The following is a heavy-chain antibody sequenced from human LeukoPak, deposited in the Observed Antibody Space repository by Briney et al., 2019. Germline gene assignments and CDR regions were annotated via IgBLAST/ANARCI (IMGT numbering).Heavy chain of an antibody. CDR2: IYYTGAT. CDR1: GGSISTDHYY. V-gene: IGHV4-39*01. Sequence: SETLSLTCTVSGGSISTDHYYWAWIRPPPGKGLEWVASIYYTGATYYNLSLKSRLTISIDTSNNQFSLTLSSVRAADTAVYYCATGYTTGSDYWGQGTLVTVSS. CDR3: ATGYTTGSDY. J-gene: IGHJ4*02. D-gene: IGHD1-1*01.